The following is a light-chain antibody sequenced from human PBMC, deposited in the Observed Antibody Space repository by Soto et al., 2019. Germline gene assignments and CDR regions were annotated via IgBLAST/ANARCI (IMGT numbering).Light chain of an antibody. CDR2: KAT. Sequence: EIVLTQSPGTLSLSPGERATLSCRASQSVSANNLAWYQQKAGQAPRLLIYKATSRATGIPDRFSGSGSGTDFTLTISRLEPEDLAVYYCQQYGSSPRAFGRGTKVEI. CDR1: QSVSANN. CDR3: QQYGSSPRA. V-gene: IGKV3-20*01. J-gene: IGKJ1*01.